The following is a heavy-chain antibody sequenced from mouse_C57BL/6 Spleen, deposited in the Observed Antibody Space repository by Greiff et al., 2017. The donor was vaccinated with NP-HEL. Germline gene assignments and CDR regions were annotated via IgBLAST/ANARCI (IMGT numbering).Heavy chain of an antibody. J-gene: IGHJ1*03. Sequence: QVQLQQPGAELVRPGTSVKLSCKASGYTFTSYWMHWVKQRPGQGLEWIGVIDPSDSYTNYNQKFKGKATLTVDTSSSTAYMQLSSLTSEDSAVYYCARDYGSIYRYFDVWGTGTTVTVSS. CDR3: ARDYGSIYRYFDV. V-gene: IGHV1-59*01. CDR1: GYTFTSYW. D-gene: IGHD1-1*01. CDR2: IDPSDSYT.